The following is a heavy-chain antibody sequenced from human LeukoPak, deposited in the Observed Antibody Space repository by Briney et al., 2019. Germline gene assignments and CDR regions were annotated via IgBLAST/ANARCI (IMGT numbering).Heavy chain of an antibody. V-gene: IGHV4-39*07. Sequence: SETLSLTCTVSGASISTSRDYWGWIRQPPGKGLEWIGSIYYIGDTCYNPSLKSRVTMSLDMSKNQFSLKLNSVTAADTAVYYCARVQPMLISRPHFDSWGQGTLVTVSS. J-gene: IGHJ4*02. CDR2: IYYIGDT. CDR3: ARVQPMLISRPHFDS. D-gene: IGHD3-16*01. CDR1: GASISTSRDY.